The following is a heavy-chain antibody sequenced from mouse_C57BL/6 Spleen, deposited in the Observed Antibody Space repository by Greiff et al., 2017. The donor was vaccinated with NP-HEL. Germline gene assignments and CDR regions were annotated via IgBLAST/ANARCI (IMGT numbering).Heavy chain of an antibody. Sequence: QVQLQQPGTELVKPGASVKLSCKASGYTFTSYWMHWVKQRPGQGLKWIGNINPSNGGTNYNEKFKSKATLTVDKSSSTAYMQLSSLTSEDSAVYYCASPLGRTYYFDYWGQGTTLTVSS. V-gene: IGHV1-53*01. CDR2: INPSNGGT. D-gene: IGHD4-1*01. J-gene: IGHJ2*01. CDR3: ASPLGRTYYFDY. CDR1: GYTFTSYW.